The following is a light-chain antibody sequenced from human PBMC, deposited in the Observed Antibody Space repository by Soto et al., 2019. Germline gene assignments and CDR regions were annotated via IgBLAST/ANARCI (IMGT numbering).Light chain of an antibody. V-gene: IGKV3-15*01. CDR3: QQYNKWPRA. Sequence: EILMTQSPVTLSVSPGERATLACGASHRVSTYLAWYQQMPGQAPRLIIYDASNRGTGLTASLSGRGSPTEFTLTRSSLQSDDFAVYYCQQYNKWPRAFGGGTTVDIK. CDR2: DAS. CDR1: HRVSTY. J-gene: IGKJ4*01.